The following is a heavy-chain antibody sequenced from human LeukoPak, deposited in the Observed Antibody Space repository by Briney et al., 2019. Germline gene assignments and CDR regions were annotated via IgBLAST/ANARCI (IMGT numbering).Heavy chain of an antibody. CDR2: IYPGDSDT. D-gene: IGHD3-22*01. CDR3: ARRKIRYLSGYYLDAFDI. CDR1: GYSFASYW. J-gene: IGHJ3*02. V-gene: IGHV5-51*01. Sequence: GESLKISCKGSGYSFASYWIGWVRQMPGKGLEWMGMIYPGDSDTRYSPSFQGQVTISADKSISTAYLQWSSLKASDTAMYYCARRKIRYLSGYYLDAFDIWGQGTMVTVSS.